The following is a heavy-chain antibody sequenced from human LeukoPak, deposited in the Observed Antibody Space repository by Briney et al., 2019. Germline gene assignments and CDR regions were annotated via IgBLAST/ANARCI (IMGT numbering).Heavy chain of an antibody. CDR3: ARPDCSSPSYYEFDS. CDR1: GFTFSDYY. Sequence: GGSLRLSCAASGFTFSDYYMSWVRQAPGKGLEWVSHISSSGRTIYYADSVKGRFTISRDNAKNSLYLQMNSLRAEDTAVYYCARPDCSSPSYYEFDSWGQGTLVTVSS. V-gene: IGHV3-11*04. J-gene: IGHJ4*02. D-gene: IGHD2-2*01. CDR2: ISSSGRTI.